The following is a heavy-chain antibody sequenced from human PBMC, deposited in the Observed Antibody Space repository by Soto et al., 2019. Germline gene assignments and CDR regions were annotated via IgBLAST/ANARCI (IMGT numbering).Heavy chain of an antibody. V-gene: IGHV1-18*01. CDR2: ISAYNGNT. Sequence: QVQLVQSGAEVKKPGASVKVSCKASGYTFTNFGISWVRQPPGQGLEWMGWISAYNGNTNYAQNFQGRVTMTTDTCTRQAYMELRRLRSDDTAVYYCARGGTPIDSWGQGGLVTVSS. D-gene: IGHD3-16*01. CDR1: GYTFTNFG. J-gene: IGHJ4*02. CDR3: ARGGTPIDS.